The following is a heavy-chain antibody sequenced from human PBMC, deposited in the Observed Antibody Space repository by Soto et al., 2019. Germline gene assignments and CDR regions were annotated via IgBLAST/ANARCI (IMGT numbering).Heavy chain of an antibody. Sequence: GGSLRLSCAASGFTFSSYAMHWVRQAPGKGLEWVAVISYDGSNKYYADSVKGRFTISRDNSKNTLYLQMNSLRAEDTAVYYCARVVRWCSSTSCHRNYYYYYGMDVWGQGTTVTVSS. J-gene: IGHJ6*02. CDR3: ARVVRWCSSTSCHRNYYYYYGMDV. CDR2: ISYDGSNK. V-gene: IGHV3-30-3*01. D-gene: IGHD2-2*01. CDR1: GFTFSSYA.